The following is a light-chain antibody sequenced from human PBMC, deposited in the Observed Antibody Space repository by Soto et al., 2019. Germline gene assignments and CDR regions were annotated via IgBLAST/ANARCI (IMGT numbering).Light chain of an antibody. V-gene: IGKV3-15*01. Sequence: EIVMTQSPATLPVSPGERATLSCRASQSVSSNFAWYQQKPGQAPRFLIYGASTRATGIPARFSGSGSGTEFTLTISSLQSEDFAVYYCQQYDNWPLTFGGGTKVEIK. CDR3: QQYDNWPLT. CDR1: QSVSSN. J-gene: IGKJ4*01. CDR2: GAS.